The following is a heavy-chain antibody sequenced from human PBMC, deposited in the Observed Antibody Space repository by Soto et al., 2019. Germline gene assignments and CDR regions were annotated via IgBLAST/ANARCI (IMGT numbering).Heavy chain of an antibody. CDR2: IKSKTDGGTT. CDR1: GFTFSNAW. D-gene: IGHD2-2*01. Sequence: GGSLRLSCAASGFTFSNAWMSWVRQAPGKGLEWLGRIKSKTDGGTTDYAAPVKGRFTISRDDSKNTLYLQMNSLKTEGTAVYYCTTVLPRVVPAAIQPNDCWGQGSLVTVAS. V-gene: IGHV3-15*01. J-gene: IGHJ4*02. CDR3: TTVLPRVVPAAIQPNDC.